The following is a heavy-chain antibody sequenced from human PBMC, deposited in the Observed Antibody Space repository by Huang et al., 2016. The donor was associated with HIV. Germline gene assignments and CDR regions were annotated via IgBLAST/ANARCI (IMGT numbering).Heavy chain of an antibody. CDR3: ARDTTTVAGLDF. J-gene: IGHJ4*02. CDR2: ISFDGRNK. V-gene: IGHV3-30*14. D-gene: IGHD6-19*01. CDR1: GFTFRDHA. Sequence: QVQLVEPGGGVVQPGRSLRLSCAVSGFTFRDHAMHWVRQAPGKGVELVAVISFDGRNKFYADFVRGRFTISRDNSKNILYLQLNSLTPADTSSYYCARDTTTVAGLDFWGQGALVTVSS.